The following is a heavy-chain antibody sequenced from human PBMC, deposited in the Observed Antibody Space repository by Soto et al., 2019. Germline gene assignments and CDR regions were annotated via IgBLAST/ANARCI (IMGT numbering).Heavy chain of an antibody. CDR1: GGSFSGYY. D-gene: IGHD3-3*01. CDR3: ARGPYYDFWSGYYPFYYYYYGMDV. CDR2: INHSGST. V-gene: IGHV4-34*01. Sequence: ETLSLTCAVYGGSFSGYYWSWIRQPPGKGLEWIGEINHSGSTNYNPSLKSRVTISVDTSKNQFSLKLSSVTAADTAVYYCARGPYYDFWSGYYPFYYYYYGMDVWGQGTTVTVSS. J-gene: IGHJ6*02.